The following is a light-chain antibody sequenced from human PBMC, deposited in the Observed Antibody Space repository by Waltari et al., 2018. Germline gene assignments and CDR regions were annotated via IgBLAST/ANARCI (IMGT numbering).Light chain of an antibody. CDR1: SSDGGGYNY. V-gene: IGLV2-14*01. Sequence: QSALTQPASVSGSPGQSITISCTGTSSDGGGYNYVSWYQQHPGKAPKLVIYEVSNRPSGVSKRFSGSKSGNTASLTISGLQAEDEADYYCSSYTSSSTLVVFGGGTKLTVL. CDR3: SSYTSSSTLVV. J-gene: IGLJ2*01. CDR2: EVS.